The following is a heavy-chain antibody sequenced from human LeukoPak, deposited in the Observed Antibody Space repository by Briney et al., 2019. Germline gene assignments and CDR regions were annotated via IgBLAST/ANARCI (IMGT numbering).Heavy chain of an antibody. J-gene: IGHJ4*02. CDR1: GGSISSYY. D-gene: IGHD3-22*01. CDR3: ARSDPYNYYDSSGYYLVFDY. CDR2: IYYSGST. Sequence: PSETLSLTCTVSGGSISSYYWSWIRQPPGKGPEWIGYIYYSGSTNYNPSLKSRVTISVDTSKNQFSLKLSSVTAADTAVYYCARSDPYNYYDSSGYYLVFDYWGQGTLVTVSS. V-gene: IGHV4-59*01.